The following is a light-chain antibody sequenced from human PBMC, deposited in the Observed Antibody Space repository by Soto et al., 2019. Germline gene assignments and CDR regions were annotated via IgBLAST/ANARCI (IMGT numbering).Light chain of an antibody. CDR2: GTS. J-gene: IGKJ1*01. CDR1: HSVGSIY. V-gene: IGKV3-20*01. Sequence: EVVMTQSPATLSVSPGERATLSCRASHSVGSIYLGWYQQKPGQAPRLLIYGTSTRATGIPDRFSGSGSGTDFTLTISRLEPEDFAVYYCQQYGTSPLTFGQGTKVDIK. CDR3: QQYGTSPLT.